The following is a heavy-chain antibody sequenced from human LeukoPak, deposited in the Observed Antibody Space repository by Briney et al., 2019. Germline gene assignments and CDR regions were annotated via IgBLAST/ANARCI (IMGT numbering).Heavy chain of an antibody. J-gene: IGHJ3*02. D-gene: IGHD2-2*02. CDR3: ASLSYTDAFDI. V-gene: IGHV5-51*01. Sequence: KHGASLQISCKGSGSSFTSYWIGWGRQVPGKGLEWMGIIYPGDSDTRYSPSFQGLVTISADKSISTAYLQWSSLKASDTAMYYCASLSYTDAFDIWGQGTMVTVSS. CDR1: GSSFTSYW. CDR2: IYPGDSDT.